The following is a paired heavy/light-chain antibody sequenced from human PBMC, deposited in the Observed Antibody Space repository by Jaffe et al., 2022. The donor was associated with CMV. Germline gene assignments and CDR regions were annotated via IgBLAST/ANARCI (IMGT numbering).Heavy chain of an antibody. V-gene: IGHV3-74*01. CDR2: INSDGSTT. D-gene: IGHD4-4*01. Sequence: EVQLVESGGGLVQPGGSLRLSCIVSGFTFSPFWMHWVRQAPGKGPVWVSRINSDGSTTDYADSVKGRFTISRDNAKNTLYLQMNSLRVEDTAVYYCARKSLINDYSNDWLGPWGQGTLVTVSS. CDR1: GFTFSPFW. CDR3: ARKSLINDYSNDWLGP. J-gene: IGHJ5*02.
Light chain of an antibody. CDR1: QSVLYNSNNNNY. Sequence: DIVMTQSPDSLAVSLGERATINCRSSQSVLYNSNNNNYLAWYQQKSGQPPKLLIYWASTRESGVPDRFSGSGSGTDFTLTISSLQAEDVAVYYCQQYYSIPLTFGGGTKVEIK. V-gene: IGKV4-1*01. CDR2: WAS. CDR3: QQYYSIPLT. J-gene: IGKJ4*01.